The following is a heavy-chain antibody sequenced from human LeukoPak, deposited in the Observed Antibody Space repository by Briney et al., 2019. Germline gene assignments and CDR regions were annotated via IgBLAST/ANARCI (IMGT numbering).Heavy chain of an antibody. CDR3: ARSDYDTSKFDL. D-gene: IGHD3-22*01. V-gene: IGHV4-59*01. CDR1: GDSISSYY. J-gene: IGHJ2*01. CDR2: IYYSGST. Sequence: SETLSLTCTVSGDSISSYYWSWVRQPPGKGLEWIGYIYYSGSTNYNPSLKSRVTISVDTSKNQFSLKLSSVTAADTAVYYCARSDYDTSKFDLWGRGTLVTVSS.